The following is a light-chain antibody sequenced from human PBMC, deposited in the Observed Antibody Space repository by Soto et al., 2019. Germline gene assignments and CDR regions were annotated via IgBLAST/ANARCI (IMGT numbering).Light chain of an antibody. CDR2: DAS. Sequence: DIQMTQSPSSVSASVGDRVTITCRASRNIKTSLAWYQQRPGKGPELLIYDASTLQSGVPSRISGSGSGTDFTLPISRLQPEDFATFYCQQINSFPPTFGGGTKVTI. CDR1: RNIKTS. J-gene: IGKJ4*01. V-gene: IGKV1-12*01. CDR3: QQINSFPPT.